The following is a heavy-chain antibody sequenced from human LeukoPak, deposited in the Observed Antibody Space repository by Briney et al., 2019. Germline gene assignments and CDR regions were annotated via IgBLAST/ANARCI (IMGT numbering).Heavy chain of an antibody. CDR2: FRQSGGT. V-gene: IGHV4-34*01. CDR1: GGSFSGYY. J-gene: IGHJ5*02. CDR3: AGGRWDPRSDP. Sequence: SETLSLTCAVYGGSFSGYYWSWIRQAPGKGLEWIGEFRQSGGTNYNPSLTSRVSISVDTFKSQFSLKLTSVTAADTAVYYCAGGRWDPRSDPGGQGPLVPVSS. D-gene: IGHD1-26*01.